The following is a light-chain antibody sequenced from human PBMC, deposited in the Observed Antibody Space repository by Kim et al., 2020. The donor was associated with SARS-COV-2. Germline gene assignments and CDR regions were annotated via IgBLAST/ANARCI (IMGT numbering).Light chain of an antibody. V-gene: IGKV1-39*01. CDR2: DAF. CDR1: QKISNS. CDR3: QQSHSHPIT. Sequence: DIQMTQSPSSLSESVGDRATITCRASQKISNSLSWYQQRTLGQASKLLVYDAFSLHDGVPPRFIGSLSGTNFTLTITNLQPEDFATYYCQQSHSHPITFGQGTRLEIK. J-gene: IGKJ5*01.